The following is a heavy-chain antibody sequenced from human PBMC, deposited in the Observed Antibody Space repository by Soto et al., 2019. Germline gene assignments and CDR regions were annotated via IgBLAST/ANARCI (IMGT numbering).Heavy chain of an antibody. CDR1: GGTFSSYA. CDR3: ARGKGCERWVLPYSCYYYGMDV. CDR2: IIPIFGTA. Sequence: QVQLVQSGAEVKKPGSSVKVSCKASGGTFSSYAISWVRQAPGQGLEWMGGIIPIFGTANYAQKFQGRVTITADESTSTAYMELSSLRSEDTAVYYCARGKGCERWVLPYSCYYYGMDVWGQGTTVTVSS. V-gene: IGHV1-69*01. D-gene: IGHD1-26*01. J-gene: IGHJ6*02.